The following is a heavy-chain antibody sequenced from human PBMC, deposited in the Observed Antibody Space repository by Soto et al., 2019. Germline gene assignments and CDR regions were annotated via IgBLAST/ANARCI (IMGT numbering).Heavy chain of an antibody. J-gene: IGHJ3*02. CDR3: AKGGYYSLFDI. Sequence: EVQLLESGGGLVQPGGSLRLSCVASRFSFSSYEMSWVRQAAGKGLERVSGISGSGGRTYYADSVKGRFTISRDNSNNTLSLQMHILRVEDTAVYFCAKGGYYSLFDIWGQGTMVTVSA. CDR2: ISGSGGRT. V-gene: IGHV3-23*01. CDR1: RFSFSSYE. D-gene: IGHD3-16*01.